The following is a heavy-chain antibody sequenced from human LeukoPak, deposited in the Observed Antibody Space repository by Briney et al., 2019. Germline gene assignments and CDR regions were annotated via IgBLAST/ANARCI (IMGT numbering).Heavy chain of an antibody. CDR2: ISSSSSYI. CDR3: ARAPVAAAGTKWAHAFDI. CDR1: GFTFSSYS. Sequence: PGGSLRLSCAASGFTFSSYSMNWVRQAPGKGLEWVSSISSSSSYIYYADSVKGRFTISRDNAKNSLYLQMNSLRAEDTAVYYCARAPVAAAGTKWAHAFDIWGQGTMVTVSS. D-gene: IGHD6-13*01. V-gene: IGHV3-21*01. J-gene: IGHJ3*02.